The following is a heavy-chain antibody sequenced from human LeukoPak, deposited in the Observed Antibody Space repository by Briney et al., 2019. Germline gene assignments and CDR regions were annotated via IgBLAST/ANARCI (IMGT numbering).Heavy chain of an antibody. Sequence: GASVKVSCKASGYTFTSYGISWVRQAPGQGLEWMGWISAYNGNTNYAQKLQGRVTMTTDTSTSTAYMELRSLRSDDTAVYYCARGQTNRLLWVGELVSNINPFDYWGQGTLVTVSS. CDR3: ARGQTNRLLWVGELVSNINPFDY. CDR1: GYTFTSYG. CDR2: ISAYNGNT. J-gene: IGHJ4*02. V-gene: IGHV1-18*01. D-gene: IGHD3-10*01.